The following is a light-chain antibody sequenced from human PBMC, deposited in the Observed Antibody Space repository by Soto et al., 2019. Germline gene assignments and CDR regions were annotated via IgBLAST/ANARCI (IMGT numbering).Light chain of an antibody. CDR2: GAS. J-gene: IGKJ1*01. CDR3: QQYASSLT. V-gene: IGKV3-20*01. CDR1: QSVDSAF. Sequence: EIVLTQSPGSLSLSLGERATLSCRASQSVDSAFFSWYQQKPGQPPRLLMYGASRRATGIPDRFSGSGSGTDFTLTISRLEPEDFAVYYCQQYASSLTFGQGTKVEI.